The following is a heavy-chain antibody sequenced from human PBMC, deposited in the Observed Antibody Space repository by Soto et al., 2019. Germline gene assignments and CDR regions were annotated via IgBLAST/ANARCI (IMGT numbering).Heavy chain of an antibody. CDR2: IHSGGRT. CDR1: GITVSSNF. J-gene: IGHJ4*02. Sequence: EVQLVESGGGLVQPGGSLRLSCEASGITVSSNFMPCVRQAPGKGLEWVSVIHSGGRTYSASSGKGRITISRDNSKNTVYLQMNSLRLEDTAVYYCARLVAAVPGHYYFDYWGQGTLVTVSS. V-gene: IGHV3-66*04. CDR3: ARLVAAVPGHYYFDY. D-gene: IGHD6-19*01.